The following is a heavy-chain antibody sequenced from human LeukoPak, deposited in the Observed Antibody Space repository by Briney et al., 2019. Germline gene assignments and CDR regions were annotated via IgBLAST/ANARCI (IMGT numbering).Heavy chain of an antibody. Sequence: SETLSLTCTVSGGSISSSSYYWGWIRQPPGKGLEWIGSIYYSGSTYYNPSLKSRVTISVDTSKNQFSLKLSSVTAADTAVYYCARRIAAAEVWFDPWGQGTLVTVSS. J-gene: IGHJ5*02. CDR1: GGSISSSSYY. CDR3: ARRIAAAEVWFDP. V-gene: IGHV4-39*01. CDR2: IYYSGST. D-gene: IGHD6-13*01.